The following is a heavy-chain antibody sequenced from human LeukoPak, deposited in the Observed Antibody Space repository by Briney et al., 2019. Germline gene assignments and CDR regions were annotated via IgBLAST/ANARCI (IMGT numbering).Heavy chain of an antibody. J-gene: IGHJ3*02. Sequence: SETLSLTCAVSGGSISTAGYYWSWIRQRPGKGLEWIGYVYNRGSTYYSPSLKSRVTISVDTSESQFSLKLTSVTAADTAVYYCARHSQSHTIFGVAINPLDAFDIWGQGTMVTVSS. V-gene: IGHV4-31*11. CDR2: VYNRGST. CDR1: GGSISTAGYY. CDR3: ARHSQSHTIFGVAINPLDAFDI. D-gene: IGHD3-3*01.